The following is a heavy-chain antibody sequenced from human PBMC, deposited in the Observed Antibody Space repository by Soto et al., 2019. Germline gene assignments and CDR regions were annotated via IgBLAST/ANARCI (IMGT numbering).Heavy chain of an antibody. V-gene: IGHV3-21*01. Sequence: XVCLRLSCVGCGLTFSTYSNNGVRQNPGKGLEWVSSISSRSDIYYADSVKGRFTISRDNAKNSVSLQMNSLRAEDTAVYYCARQYTAWPLAYGLDVCGQRTTVTVSS. J-gene: IGHJ6*02. CDR1: GLTFSTYS. D-gene: IGHD2-2*02. CDR2: ISSRSDI. CDR3: ARQYTAWPLAYGLDV.